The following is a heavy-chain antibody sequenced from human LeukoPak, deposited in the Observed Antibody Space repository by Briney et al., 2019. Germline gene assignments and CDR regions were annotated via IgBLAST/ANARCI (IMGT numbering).Heavy chain of an antibody. J-gene: IGHJ3*02. D-gene: IGHD2-21*01. CDR1: GDSVSSNSAA. V-gene: IGHV6-1*01. CDR2: TYYRSKWYN. Sequence: SQTLSLTCAISGDSVSSNSAAWNWNRQSPSRGLEWLGRTYYRSKWYNDYAVSVKSRITINPDTSKNQFSLQLDSVTPEDTAVYYCCHSLSGRTGAFYIWGRGTVVTVSS. CDR3: CHSLSGRTGAFYI.